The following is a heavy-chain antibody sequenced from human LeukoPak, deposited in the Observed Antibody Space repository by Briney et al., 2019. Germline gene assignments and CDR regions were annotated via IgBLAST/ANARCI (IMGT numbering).Heavy chain of an antibody. Sequence: GGSLRLSCAASGLTSGCCAMSWVRQAPGKGLEWVSAISGSGGSAYYADSVKGRFTVSRDNSKNTLYLQMNSLRAEDTAVYYCAKDGVVGATESGTYYFDYWGQGTLVTVSS. CDR3: AKDGVVGATESGTYYFDY. D-gene: IGHD1-26*01. V-gene: IGHV3-23*01. CDR2: ISGSGGSA. J-gene: IGHJ4*02. CDR1: GLTSGCCA.